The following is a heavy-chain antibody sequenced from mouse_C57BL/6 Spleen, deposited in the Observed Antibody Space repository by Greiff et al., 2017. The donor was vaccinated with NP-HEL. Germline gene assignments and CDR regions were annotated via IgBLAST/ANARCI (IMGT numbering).Heavy chain of an antibody. V-gene: IGHV1-76*01. J-gene: IGHJ1*03. CDR1: GYTFTDYY. D-gene: IGHD2-1*01. Sequence: VQLQQSGAELVRPGASVKLSCKASGYTFTDYYINWVKQRPGQGLEWIARIYPGSGNTYYNEKFKGKATLTAEKSSSTAYLQLSSLTSEDSAVYFCALDYGNYEWYFDVWGTGTTVTVSS. CDR2: IYPGSGNT. CDR3: ALDYGNYEWYFDV.